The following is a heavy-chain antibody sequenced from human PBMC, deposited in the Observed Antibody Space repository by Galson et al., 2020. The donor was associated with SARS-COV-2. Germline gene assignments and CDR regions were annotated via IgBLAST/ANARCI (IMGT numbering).Heavy chain of an antibody. J-gene: IGHJ3*02. CDR2: MNPNSGCT. D-gene: IGHD2-21*02. V-gene: IGHV1-2*02. Sequence: ASVNVSCKASGYTFTGYYMHWVRQAPGQGLERMGWMNPNSGCTNYAKKFQGRVTMTRDTSTSTAYMELSRLRSDDTAVYYCARGTLAYCGGDCSAFDIWGQGTMVTVSS. CDR3: ARGTLAYCGGDCSAFDI. CDR1: GYTFTGYY.